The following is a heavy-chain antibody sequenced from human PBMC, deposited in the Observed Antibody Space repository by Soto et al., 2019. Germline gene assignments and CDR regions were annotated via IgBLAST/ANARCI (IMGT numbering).Heavy chain of an antibody. J-gene: IGHJ6*02. CDR2: INHSGST. CDR3: ARLHGYCISSSCHGHYAMDV. Sequence: SETLSLTCAVYGGSFSGYYWSWIRQPPGKGLEWIGEINHSGSTNYNPSLKSRVTISVDTSKNQFSLKLTSVAAADTAVYYCARLHGYCISSSCHGHYAMDVWGQGTTVTVSS. V-gene: IGHV4-34*01. D-gene: IGHD2-2*01. CDR1: GGSFSGYY.